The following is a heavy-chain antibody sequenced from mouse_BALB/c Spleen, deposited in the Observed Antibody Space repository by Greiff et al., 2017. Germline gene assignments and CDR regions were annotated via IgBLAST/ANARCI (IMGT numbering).Heavy chain of an antibody. CDR2: ISNGGGST. Sequence: EVMLVESGGGLVQPGGSLKLSCAASGFTFSSYTMSWVRQTPEKRLEWVAYISNGGGSTYYPDTVKGRFTISRDNAKNTLYLQMSSLKSEDTAMYYCARHGRTWYFDVWGAGTTVTVSS. V-gene: IGHV5-12-2*01. CDR1: GFTFSSYT. CDR3: ARHGRTWYFDV. J-gene: IGHJ1*01.